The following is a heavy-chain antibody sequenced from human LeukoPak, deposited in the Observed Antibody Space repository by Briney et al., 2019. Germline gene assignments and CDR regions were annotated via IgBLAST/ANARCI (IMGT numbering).Heavy chain of an antibody. CDR3: ARARYVNSFYAFDI. Sequence: PSETLSLTCTVSGGSISSYYWSWIRLPPGKGLEWIDYLSKSGNTNYSPSLKSRVTILGDTSKNQFFLKLSSVTAADTAMYYCARARYVNSFYAFDIWGQGTLVTVSS. V-gene: IGHV4-59*01. CDR2: LSKSGNT. CDR1: GGSISSYY. J-gene: IGHJ3*02. D-gene: IGHD3-9*01.